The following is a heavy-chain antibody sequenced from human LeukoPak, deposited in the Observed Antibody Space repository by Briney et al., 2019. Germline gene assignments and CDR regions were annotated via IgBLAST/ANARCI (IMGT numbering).Heavy chain of an antibody. D-gene: IGHD1-1*01. J-gene: IGHJ2*01. V-gene: IGHV3-53*01. Sequence: PGGSLRLSCAASGFTFSGSYMSWVRHAPGRGLECVSDIYGDGSTYYADSVKGRFTISRDNSRNTVYLEMNNLSAEDTAVYYCATRPGMGINYFDLWGRGTLVTVSS. CDR3: ATRPGMGINYFDL. CDR1: GFTFSGSY. CDR2: IYGDGST.